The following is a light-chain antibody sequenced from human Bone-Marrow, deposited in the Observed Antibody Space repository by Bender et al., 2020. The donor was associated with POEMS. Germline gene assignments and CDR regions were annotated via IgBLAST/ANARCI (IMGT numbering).Light chain of an antibody. CDR1: SSDVGSYDL. CDR2: EVT. CDR3: SSFTGSKSL. V-gene: IGLV2-14*02. J-gene: IGLJ2*01. Sequence: QTALTQPASVSGSPGQSITISCTATSSDVGSYDLVSWYQQHPGKAPKLIIYEVTKRPSGISNRFSGSKSGNTASLTISGLQTEDEATYYCSSFTGSKSLFGGGTKLTVL.